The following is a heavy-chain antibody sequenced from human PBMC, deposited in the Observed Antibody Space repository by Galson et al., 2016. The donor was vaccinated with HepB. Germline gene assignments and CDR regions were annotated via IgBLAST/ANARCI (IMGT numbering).Heavy chain of an antibody. CDR1: GYSFTTYW. V-gene: IGHV5-51*01. Sequence: QSGAEVKKPGESLKISCETSGYSFTTYWIAWVRQVPGKGLECMGIIYPDDSDTIYSPSFQGRVTFSVAKSVSTAYLQWSSLRASDTAMYYCARATSSSWYVLDHWGQGTLVAVSS. CDR2: IYPDDSDT. D-gene: IGHD6-13*01. J-gene: IGHJ4*02. CDR3: ARATSSSWYVLDH.